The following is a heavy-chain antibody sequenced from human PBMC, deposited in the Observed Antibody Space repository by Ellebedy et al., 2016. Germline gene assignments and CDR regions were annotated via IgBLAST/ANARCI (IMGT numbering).Heavy chain of an antibody. Sequence: GESLKISCAASGFTFSRSGMHWVRQAPGKGLEWVAIIWLDGSKEYYADSVKGRFTISRDNAKNSLSLQMNSLRDEDTAVYYCTRDGQRGYDMDVWGQGTAVTVSS. D-gene: IGHD3-10*01. CDR2: IWLDGSKE. CDR1: GFTFSRSG. V-gene: IGHV3-33*01. J-gene: IGHJ6*02. CDR3: TRDGQRGYDMDV.